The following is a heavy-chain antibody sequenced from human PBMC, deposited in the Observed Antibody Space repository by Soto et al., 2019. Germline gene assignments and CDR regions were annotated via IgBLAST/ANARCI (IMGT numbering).Heavy chain of an antibody. CDR2: IYPGDSDT. Sequence: PGESLKISCKGSGYRFTTYWIAWVRQMPGKGLEWMGIIYPGDSDTRYSPSFQGQVTISADKSITTAYLQWSSLKASDTAMYYCARPKAIGDYAFDIWGQGTMVTV. CDR3: ARPKAIGDYAFDI. D-gene: IGHD3-3*01. J-gene: IGHJ3*02. CDR1: GYRFTTYW. V-gene: IGHV5-51*01.